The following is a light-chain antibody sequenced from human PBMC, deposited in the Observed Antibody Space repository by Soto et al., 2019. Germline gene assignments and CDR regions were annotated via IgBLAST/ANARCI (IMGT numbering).Light chain of an antibody. CDR1: QTISSW. V-gene: IGKV1-5*03. CDR2: KAS. J-gene: IGKJ1*01. Sequence: DIQMSKSPSTLSGSIGDRVTITCRASQTISSWLAWYQQKPGKAPKLLIYKASTLKSGVQSRFSGSGSGTEFTLTISSLQPDDFATYYCKHYNSYSEAFGQGTKVDIK. CDR3: KHYNSYSEA.